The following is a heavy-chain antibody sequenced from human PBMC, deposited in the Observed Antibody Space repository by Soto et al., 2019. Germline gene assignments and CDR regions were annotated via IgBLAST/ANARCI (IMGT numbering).Heavy chain of an antibody. CDR2: INPSGDFT. V-gene: IGHV1-46*01. CDR3: ARETSGGPFKWFDP. D-gene: IGHD2-15*01. J-gene: IGHJ5*02. Sequence: QVQLVQSGAEVKKPGASVRVSCKASGYSFTTYYMHWVRQIPGQGLEWMGKINPSGDFTTYAQRFQGRVTMTRDTSTTTVYMEVTGLTSEDTAIYYCARETSGGPFKWFDPWGQGTLVTVSS. CDR1: GYSFTTYY.